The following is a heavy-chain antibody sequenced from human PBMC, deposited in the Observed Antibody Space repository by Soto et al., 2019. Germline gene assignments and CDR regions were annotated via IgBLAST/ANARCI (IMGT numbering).Heavy chain of an antibody. V-gene: IGHV3-72*01. D-gene: IGHD3-10*01. J-gene: IGHJ6*03. CDR3: ARNSDGSGSYNYYMDV. Sequence: EVQLVEPGGGLVQPGGSLRLSCAASGFTFSDHYMDWVRQAPGKGLEWVGRSRNKANSYTTEYAASVKGRFTISRDDSKNSLYLQMNSLKTEDTAVYYCARNSDGSGSYNYYMDVWGKGTTVTVSS. CDR2: SRNKANSYTT. CDR1: GFTFSDHY.